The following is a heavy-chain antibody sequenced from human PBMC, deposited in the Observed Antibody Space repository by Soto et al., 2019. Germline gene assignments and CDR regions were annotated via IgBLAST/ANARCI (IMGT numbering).Heavy chain of an antibody. J-gene: IGHJ4*02. CDR1: GGTFSIYA. V-gene: IGHV1-69*01. CDR3: ASSWNYAGTMVRGVIPFDY. D-gene: IGHD3-10*01. CDR2: IIPIFGTA. Sequence: QVQLVQSGAEVKKPGSSVKVSCKASGGTFSIYAISWVRQAPGQGLEWMGGIIPIFGTATYAQKFQGRVTITADEATSTAYMELSSRRSEDTAVYYCASSWNYAGTMVRGVIPFDYWGQGTLVTVSS.